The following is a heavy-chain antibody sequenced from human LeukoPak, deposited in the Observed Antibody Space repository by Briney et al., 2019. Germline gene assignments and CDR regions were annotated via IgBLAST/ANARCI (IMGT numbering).Heavy chain of an antibody. CDR2: ISYDGSNK. CDR3: TRDQPDIAADYYYYMDV. Sequence: GGSLRLSCAASGFTFSSYGMHWVRQAPGKGLEWVAVISYDGSNKYYADSVKGRFTISRDNSKNTLYLQMNSLRAEDTAVYYCTRDQPDIAADYYYYMDVWGKGTTVTVSS. D-gene: IGHD5-12*01. V-gene: IGHV3-30*03. J-gene: IGHJ6*03. CDR1: GFTFSSYG.